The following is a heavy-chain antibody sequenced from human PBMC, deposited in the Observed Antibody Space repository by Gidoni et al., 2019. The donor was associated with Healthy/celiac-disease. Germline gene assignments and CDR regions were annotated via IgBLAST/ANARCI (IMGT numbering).Heavy chain of an antibody. CDR1: GGTFSSYT. V-gene: IGHV1-69*02. D-gene: IGHD6-19*01. Sequence: QVQLVQSGAEVKKPGSSVKVSCKASGGTFSSYTISWVQQAPGQGLEWMGRIIPILGIANYAQKFQGRVTIIADKSTSTAYMELSSLRSEDTAVYYCASSSAVAGTSFDYWGQGTLVTVSS. J-gene: IGHJ4*02. CDR3: ASSSAVAGTSFDY. CDR2: IIPILGIA.